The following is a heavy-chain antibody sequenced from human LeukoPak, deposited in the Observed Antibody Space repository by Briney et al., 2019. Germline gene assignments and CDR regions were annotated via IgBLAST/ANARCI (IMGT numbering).Heavy chain of an antibody. CDR2: IKSKIDGGTT. V-gene: IGHV3-15*01. D-gene: IGHD1-1*01. CDR3: TTVQRGGGSFDY. J-gene: IGHJ4*02. CDR1: GFTFSSYA. Sequence: GGSLRLSCAASGFTFSSYAMTWVRQAPGRGLEWVGRIKSKIDGGTTDYAAPVKGRFTISRDDSKNTLYLQMNSLKAEDTAVYYCTTVQRGGGSFDYWGQGTLVTVSS.